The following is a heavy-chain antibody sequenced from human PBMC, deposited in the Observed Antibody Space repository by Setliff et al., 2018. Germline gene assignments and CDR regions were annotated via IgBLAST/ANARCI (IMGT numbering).Heavy chain of an antibody. Sequence: PGGSLRLSCAASGFVFSNYGMHWVRQAPGKGLEWVAIIFHDGRDIYYGDSVQGRFAISRDNSKNTLYLQMNSLRSDDTAVYYCAGVHWTTNWFLHYWGQGTLVTVSS. V-gene: IGHV3-30*02. J-gene: IGHJ4*01. D-gene: IGHD7-27*01. CDR2: IFHDGRDI. CDR3: AGVHWTTNWFLHY. CDR1: GFVFSNYG.